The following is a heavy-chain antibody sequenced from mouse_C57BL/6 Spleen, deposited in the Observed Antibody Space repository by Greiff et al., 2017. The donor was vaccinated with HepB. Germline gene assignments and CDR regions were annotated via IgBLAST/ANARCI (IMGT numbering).Heavy chain of an antibody. J-gene: IGHJ4*01. CDR3: ARYYYGSRIYAMDY. D-gene: IGHD1-1*01. Sequence: VQLQQSGAELVKPGASVKISCKASGYAFSSYWMNWVKQRPGKGLEWIGQIYPGDGDTNYNGKFKGKATLTADKSSSTAYMQLSSLTSGDSAVYFLARYYYGSRIYAMDYWGQGTAVTVSS. CDR1: GYAFSSYW. CDR2: IYPGDGDT. V-gene: IGHV1-80*01.